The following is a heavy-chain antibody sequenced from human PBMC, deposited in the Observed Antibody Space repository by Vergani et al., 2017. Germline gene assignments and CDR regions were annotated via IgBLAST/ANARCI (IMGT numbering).Heavy chain of an antibody. D-gene: IGHD3-3*01. Sequence: QVQLVQSGAEVKKPGSSVKVSCKASGGTFSSYGISWVRQAPGQGLEWMGWISAYNGNTNYAQKLQGRVTMTTDTSTSTAYMELRSLRSDDTAVYYCARVRITIFGVVIPQNWFDPWGQGTLVTVSS. CDR2: ISAYNGNT. J-gene: IGHJ5*02. V-gene: IGHV1-18*01. CDR3: ARVRITIFGVVIPQNWFDP. CDR1: GGTFSSYG.